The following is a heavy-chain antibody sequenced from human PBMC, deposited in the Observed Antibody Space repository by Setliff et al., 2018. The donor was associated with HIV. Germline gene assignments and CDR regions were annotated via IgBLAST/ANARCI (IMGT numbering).Heavy chain of an antibody. CDR1: GFTFRGYW. CDR3: ARGRLLWSGSYYYYYMDV. CDR2: IKSRDDGGTA. V-gene: IGHV3-15*01. D-gene: IGHD3-10*01. Sequence: GESLKISCAASGFTFRGYWMSWVRQTPGKGLEWVGLIKSRDDGGTADYAAPVKGRFTISRDDSKNSLYLQMNSLKTEDTAVYYCARGRLLWSGSYYYYYMDVWGKGTTVTVSS. J-gene: IGHJ6*03.